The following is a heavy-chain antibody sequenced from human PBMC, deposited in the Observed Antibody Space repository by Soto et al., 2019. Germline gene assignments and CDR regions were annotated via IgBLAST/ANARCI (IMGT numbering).Heavy chain of an antibody. D-gene: IGHD3-22*01. CDR2: ISSSGSTI. J-gene: IGHJ4*02. Sequence: GGSLRLSCAASGFTFSSYEMNWVRQAPGKGLEWVSYISSSGSTIYYADSVKGRFTISRDNAKNSLYLQMNSLRAEDTAVYYCASHSGSDYDSSGYYPLDYWGQGTLVTVSS. CDR3: ASHSGSDYDSSGYYPLDY. CDR1: GFTFSSYE. V-gene: IGHV3-48*03.